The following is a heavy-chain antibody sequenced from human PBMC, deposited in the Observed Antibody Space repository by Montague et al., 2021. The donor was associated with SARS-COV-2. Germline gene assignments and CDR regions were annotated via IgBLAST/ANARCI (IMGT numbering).Heavy chain of an antibody. CDR3: ARDPYDFWSSTDYYFDY. V-gene: IGHV3-30-3*01. Sequence: SLRLSCAASGFTFGSYAMHWVRQAPGKGLEWVAVISYDGSSKYYADSVKGRFTISRDNSKNTLYLQMNSLRAEDTAVYYCARDPYDFWSSTDYYFDYWGQGTLVTVSS. CDR1: GFTFGSYA. D-gene: IGHD3-3*01. CDR2: ISYDGSSK. J-gene: IGHJ4*02.